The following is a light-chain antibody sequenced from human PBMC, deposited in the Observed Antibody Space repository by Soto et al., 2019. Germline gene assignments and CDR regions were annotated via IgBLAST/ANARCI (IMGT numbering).Light chain of an antibody. V-gene: IGLV2-14*01. Sequence: QSALTQPASVSGSPGQSITISCTGTSSDVGNYIYVFWFQQHPGKAPKLIISEVSNRPSGVSSRFSGSKSGNTASLTISGLQAEDEDHYYCTSYTTSSTYVFGTGTKVTVL. J-gene: IGLJ1*01. CDR2: EVS. CDR1: SSDVGNYIY. CDR3: TSYTTSSTYV.